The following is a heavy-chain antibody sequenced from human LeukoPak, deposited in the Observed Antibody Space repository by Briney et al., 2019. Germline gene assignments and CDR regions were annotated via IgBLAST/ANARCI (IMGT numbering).Heavy chain of an antibody. CDR1: GFTFSSYS. V-gene: IGHV3-21*01. CDR3: ARDLYSSSSPGYFDY. Sequence: GGSLRLSCAASGFTFSSYSMNWVRQAPGKGLKWVSSISSSSSYIYYADSVKGRFTISRDNAKNSLYLRMNSLRAEDTAVYYCARDLYSSSSPGYFDYWGQGTLVTVSS. J-gene: IGHJ4*02. D-gene: IGHD6-6*01. CDR2: ISSSSSYI.